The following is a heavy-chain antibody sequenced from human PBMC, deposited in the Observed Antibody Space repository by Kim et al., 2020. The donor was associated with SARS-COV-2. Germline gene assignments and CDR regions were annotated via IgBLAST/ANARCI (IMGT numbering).Heavy chain of an antibody. J-gene: IGHJ4*02. Sequence: YAAPVKGRLTISRDDSKNTLYLQMNSLKTEDTAVYYCTTLYSGYDLSSDYWGQGTLVTVSS. D-gene: IGHD5-12*01. V-gene: IGHV3-15*01. CDR3: TTLYSGYDLSSDY.